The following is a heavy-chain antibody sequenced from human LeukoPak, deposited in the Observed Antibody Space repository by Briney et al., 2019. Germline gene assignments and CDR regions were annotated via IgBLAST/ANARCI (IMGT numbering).Heavy chain of an antibody. CDR3: AREGAAAGTFDY. D-gene: IGHD6-13*01. CDR2: ISYDGSNK. J-gene: IGHJ4*02. V-gene: IGHV3-30-3*01. CDR1: GFTFSSYA. Sequence: GGSLRLSCAASGFTFSSYAMHWVRQAPGKGLEWVAVISYDGSNKYYADSVKGRFTTSRDNSKNTLYLQMNSLRAEDTAVYYCAREGAAAGTFDYWGQGTLVTVSS.